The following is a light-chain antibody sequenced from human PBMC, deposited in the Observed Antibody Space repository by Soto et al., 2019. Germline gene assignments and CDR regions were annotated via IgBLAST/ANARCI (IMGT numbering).Light chain of an antibody. Sequence: DIQMTQSPSSLSASVGDTVTITCRASQHITNDCAWYQQKAGRAPKCLILLASRLQNGVPSRFSGSGSGTDFTLTISSLQPEDFATYYCLHHNRYPPVLGQGTKVEIK. CDR1: QHITND. V-gene: IGKV1-17*01. CDR2: LAS. J-gene: IGKJ2*01. CDR3: LHHNRYPPV.